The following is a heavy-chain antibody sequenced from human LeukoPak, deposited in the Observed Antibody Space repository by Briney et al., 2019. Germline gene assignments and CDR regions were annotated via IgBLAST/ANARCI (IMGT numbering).Heavy chain of an antibody. CDR2: IGTAGDT. CDR3: ARVAKERVGGVYYFDY. Sequence: GGSLRLSCAASGFTFSDYDMHWVRQPTGKGLEWVAAIGTAGDTYYTGSVKGRFTISRENAKNSLYLQMNSLRAGDTAVYYCARVAKERVGGVYYFDYWGQGALVTVSS. CDR1: GFTFSDYD. D-gene: IGHD1-1*01. V-gene: IGHV3-13*01. J-gene: IGHJ4*02.